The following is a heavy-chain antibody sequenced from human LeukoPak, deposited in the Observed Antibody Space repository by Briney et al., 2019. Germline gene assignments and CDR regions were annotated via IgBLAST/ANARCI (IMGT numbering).Heavy chain of an antibody. CDR2: IYPGDSDT. J-gene: IGHJ3*01. Sequence: PGESLKISCKGSGYSFANYWIGWVRQMPGKVLEWMGIIYPGDSDTRYSPSFQGQVTISADKSISTAYLQWSTLKASDTAIYYCASPTPVTTSGGDAFDVWGQGTMVTVSS. V-gene: IGHV5-51*01. D-gene: IGHD4-17*01. CDR1: GYSFANYW. CDR3: ASPTPVTTSGGDAFDV.